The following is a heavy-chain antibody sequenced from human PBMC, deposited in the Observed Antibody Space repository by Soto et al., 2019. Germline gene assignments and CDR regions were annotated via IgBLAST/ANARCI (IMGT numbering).Heavy chain of an antibody. D-gene: IGHD2-2*01. CDR1: GYTFTGYY. CDR2: INPNSDGT. CDR3: ATTTSTSYYYGMDV. V-gene: IGHV1-2*04. Sequence: QVQLVQSGAEVKKPGASVKVSCKASGYTFTGYYMHWVRQAPGQGLEWMGWINPNSDGTNYAQKFQGWVTMTRDTSISTAYMELSRLRSDDTAVYYCATTTSTSYYYGMDVWGQGTTVTVSS. J-gene: IGHJ6*02.